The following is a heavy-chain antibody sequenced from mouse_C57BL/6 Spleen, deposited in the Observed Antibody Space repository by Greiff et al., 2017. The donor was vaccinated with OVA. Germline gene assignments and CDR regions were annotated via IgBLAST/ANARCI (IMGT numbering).Heavy chain of an antibody. D-gene: IGHD2-2*01. CDR2: INPNNGGT. CDR1: GYTFTDYN. V-gene: IGHV1-22*01. Sequence: VQLKQSGPELVKPGASVKMSCKASGYTFTDYNMHWVKQSHGKSLEWIGYINPNNGGTSYNQKFKGKATLTVNKSSSTAYMELRSLTSEDSAVYYCAKIGGLRRDAMDYWGQGTSVTVSS. CDR3: AKIGGLRRDAMDY. J-gene: IGHJ4*01.